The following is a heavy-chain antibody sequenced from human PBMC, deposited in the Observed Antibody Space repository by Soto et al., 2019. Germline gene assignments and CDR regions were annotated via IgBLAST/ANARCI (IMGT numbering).Heavy chain of an antibody. J-gene: IGHJ4*02. D-gene: IGHD6-19*01. CDR3: ATSGGGWYLY. V-gene: IGHV1-8*01. Sequence: QVQLVQSGAEVKKPGASVKVSCKASGYTFSSYDLNWVLQATGQGLEWMGWLNRNSGDTGYAQKFQGRVTLTRNTSIHTAYRELSSLTSDDTAVYYCATSGGGWYLYWGQGTLVTVSS. CDR2: LNRNSGDT. CDR1: GYTFSSYD.